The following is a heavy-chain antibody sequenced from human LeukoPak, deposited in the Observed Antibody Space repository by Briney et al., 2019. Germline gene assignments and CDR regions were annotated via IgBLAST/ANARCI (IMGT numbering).Heavy chain of an antibody. CDR3: GRGGGHYNFVYGCP. CDR1: GYRFTEYY. D-gene: IGHD3-3*01. V-gene: IGHV1-2*02. J-gene: IGHJ1*01. CDR2: INPNSGGT. Sequence: ASVKVSCKASGYRFTEYYIHWFRQAPGHGLEWMGCINPNSGGTYYGQMFQGRVTMTRDTSISTAYMQLSSLRSDDTAVYYCGRGGGHYNFVYGCPWGQGALATVSS.